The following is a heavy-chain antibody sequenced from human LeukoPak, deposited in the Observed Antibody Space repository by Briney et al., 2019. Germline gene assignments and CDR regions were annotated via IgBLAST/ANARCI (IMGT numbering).Heavy chain of an antibody. CDR1: GYTFTGYY. J-gene: IGHJ4*02. CDR2: INPNSGGT. V-gene: IGHV1-2*02. CDR3: ARDRENEVYYYDSSGQRHVFDY. D-gene: IGHD3-22*01. Sequence: ASVKVSCKASGYTFTGYYIHWVRQAPGQGLEWMGWINPNSGGTNYAQKLQGRVTMTTDTSTSTAYMELRSLRSDDTAVYYCARDRENEVYYYDSSGQRHVFDYWGQGTLVTVSS.